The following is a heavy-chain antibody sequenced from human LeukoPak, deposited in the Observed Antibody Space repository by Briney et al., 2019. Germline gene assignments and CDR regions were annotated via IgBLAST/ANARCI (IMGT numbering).Heavy chain of an antibody. J-gene: IGHJ4*02. CDR2: ISGSGYST. CDR3: AKGVSGSYPFDY. V-gene: IGHV3-23*01. D-gene: IGHD1-26*01. Sequence: GGSLRLSCAASGFVFSSYAMSWVRQAPGKGLEWVSAISGSGYSTYYADSVKGRFTISRDNSKNTLYLQMNSLRAEDTAVYYCAKGVSGSYPFDYWGQGTLVTVSS. CDR1: GFVFSSYA.